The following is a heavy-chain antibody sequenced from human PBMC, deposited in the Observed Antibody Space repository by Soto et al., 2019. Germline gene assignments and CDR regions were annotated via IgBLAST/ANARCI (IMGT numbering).Heavy chain of an antibody. CDR2: IIPIFGTA. Sequence: SVKVSCKASGGTFSSYAISWVRQAPGQGLEWMGGIIPIFGTANYAQKFQGRVTITADKSTSTAYMELSSLRSEDTAVYHCARAGCSSTSCPPGWFDPWGQGTLVTVSS. D-gene: IGHD2-2*01. J-gene: IGHJ5*02. CDR1: GGTFSSYA. CDR3: ARAGCSSTSCPPGWFDP. V-gene: IGHV1-69*06.